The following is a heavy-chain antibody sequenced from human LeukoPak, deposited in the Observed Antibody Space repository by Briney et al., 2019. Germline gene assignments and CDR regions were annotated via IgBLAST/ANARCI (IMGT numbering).Heavy chain of an antibody. CDR3: ARGGGMRSWYDFDY. CDR1: GFTFSTYA. D-gene: IGHD6-13*01. J-gene: IGHJ4*02. CDR2: IKEAGSEK. V-gene: IGHV3-7*04. Sequence: PGRSLRLSCAASGFTFSTYAMNWVRQAPGKGLEFMANIKEAGSEKYYVDSVKGRFTISRDNDKNLVHLQMDSLRAEDTAVYYWARGGGMRSWYDFDYWGQGTLVTVSS.